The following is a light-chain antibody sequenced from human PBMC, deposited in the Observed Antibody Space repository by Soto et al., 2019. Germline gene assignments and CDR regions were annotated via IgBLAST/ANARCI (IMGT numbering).Light chain of an antibody. CDR2: GAS. V-gene: IGKV3-15*01. Sequence: EIVLTQSPATLSVSPRERVTLSCRASQSVDINLAWYQQKPGQPPRLLIYGASTRATDMSGTFSGRGSGTEFTLTISSLRPEDFAVYYCQQYRSWPRTFGQGTKVEMK. CDR3: QQYRSWPRT. CDR1: QSVDIN. J-gene: IGKJ1*01.